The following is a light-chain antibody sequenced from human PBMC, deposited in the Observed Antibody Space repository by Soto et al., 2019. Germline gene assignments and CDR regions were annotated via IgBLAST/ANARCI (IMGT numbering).Light chain of an antibody. CDR1: QAIDSW. V-gene: IGKV1-12*01. Sequence: DIQMTPSPSSVSASVGDRVTITCRASQAIDSWLAWYQHKPGEAPKLLIFTGSLLHSGVPPRFSGSGSGTDFTLTISSLQPEDFATYYCQQTLSFPPTFGQGTKV. CDR2: TGS. CDR3: QQTLSFPPT. J-gene: IGKJ1*01.